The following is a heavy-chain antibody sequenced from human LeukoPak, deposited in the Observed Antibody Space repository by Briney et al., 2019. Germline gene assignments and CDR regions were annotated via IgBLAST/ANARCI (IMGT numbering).Heavy chain of an antibody. CDR3: ARDSSGWDGYFDY. CDR2: IHQSGTT. Sequence: ADPLSLTCAVSGYSISSGYYWGWIRQPPGKGLEWIGSIHQSGTTYYNPSLKSRVTISADTSKNLFSLTLSSVTAADTAVYYCARDSSGWDGYFDYWGQGTLVTVSS. CDR1: GYSISSGYY. J-gene: IGHJ4*02. V-gene: IGHV4-38-2*01. D-gene: IGHD6-19*01.